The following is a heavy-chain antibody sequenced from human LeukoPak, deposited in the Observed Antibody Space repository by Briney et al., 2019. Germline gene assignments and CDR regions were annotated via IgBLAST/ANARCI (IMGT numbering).Heavy chain of an antibody. CDR3: ASERPDRNYYYMDV. J-gene: IGHJ6*03. CDR1: GGSISSGSYY. CDR2: IYTSGST. V-gene: IGHV4-61*02. Sequence: SQTLSLTCTVSGGSISSGSYYWSWIGQPAGKGLEWIGRIYTSGSTNYNPSLKSRVTISVDTSKNEFSLKLSSVTAADTAVYYCASERPDRNYYYMDVWGKGTTVTVSS.